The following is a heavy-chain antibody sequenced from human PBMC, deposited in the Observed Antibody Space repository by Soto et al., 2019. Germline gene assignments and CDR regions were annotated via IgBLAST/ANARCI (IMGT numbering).Heavy chain of an antibody. D-gene: IGHD3-3*01. V-gene: IGHV1-2*02. CDR3: AGGGGVGVAGSAAFDM. CDR2: INPATGAA. CDR1: GYPVTAYY. Sequence: QLHLVQSGAVVKKPGASVTVSCSASGYPVTAYYMHWVRQAPGRGLEWMGGINPATGAAKYTQTFAGRAPLPGAPSPGTVFLDLSGLTSEDPAVFYWAGGGGVGVAGSAAFDMWGQGTLVTVSS. J-gene: IGHJ3*02.